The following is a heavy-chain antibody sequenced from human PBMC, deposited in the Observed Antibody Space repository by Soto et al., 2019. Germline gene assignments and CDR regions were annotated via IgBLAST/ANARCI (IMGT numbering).Heavy chain of an antibody. V-gene: IGHV5-10-1*01. Sequence: PGESLKISCKGSGYGFTSYWISWVRQMPGKGLEWMGRIDPSDSYTNYSPSFQGHVTISADKSISTAYLQWSSLKASDTAMYYCASTMVRANYYGMDVWGQGTTVTVSS. CDR3: ASTMVRANYYGMDV. CDR2: IDPSDSYT. CDR1: GYGFTSYW. D-gene: IGHD3-10*01. J-gene: IGHJ6*02.